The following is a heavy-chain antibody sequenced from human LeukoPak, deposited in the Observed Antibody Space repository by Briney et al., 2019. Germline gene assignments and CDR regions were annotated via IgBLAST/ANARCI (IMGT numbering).Heavy chain of an antibody. J-gene: IGHJ4*02. Sequence: GGSLRLSCAASGFTFGSYGMHWVRQAPGKGLEWVAFIRYDGSNKYYADSVKGRFTISRDNSKNTLYLQMNSLRAEDTAVYYCAKDRYCSGGSCYYFDYWGQGTLVTVSS. V-gene: IGHV3-30*02. D-gene: IGHD2-15*01. CDR1: GFTFGSYG. CDR2: IRYDGSNK. CDR3: AKDRYCSGGSCYYFDY.